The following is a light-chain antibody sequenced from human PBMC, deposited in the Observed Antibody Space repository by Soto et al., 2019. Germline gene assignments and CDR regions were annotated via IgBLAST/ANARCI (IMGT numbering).Light chain of an antibody. Sequence: GDRVTVTCRASQSISSWLAWYQQKPGKAPKLLIYKASTLKSGVPSRFSGSGSGTEFTLTISSLQPDDFATYYCQHYNSYSEAFGQGTKVDIK. CDR2: KAS. CDR1: QSISSW. V-gene: IGKV1-5*03. CDR3: QHYNSYSEA. J-gene: IGKJ1*01.